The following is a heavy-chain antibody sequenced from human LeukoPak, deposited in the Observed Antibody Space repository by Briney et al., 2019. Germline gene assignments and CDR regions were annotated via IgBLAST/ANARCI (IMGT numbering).Heavy chain of an antibody. D-gene: IGHD4-23*01. J-gene: IGHJ4*02. CDR3: PRDGLSVAYDY. V-gene: IGHV3-7*01. CDR1: GFTLSHNY. Sequence: PGGSLRLSCAASGFTLSHNYMSWVRQAPGKGLEWVAKISNDGTDKYYVDSVKGRFTISRDNAKNSVSLQMDSLRAEDTAVYHCPRDGLSVAYDYWGQGTLVTVFS. CDR2: ISNDGTDK.